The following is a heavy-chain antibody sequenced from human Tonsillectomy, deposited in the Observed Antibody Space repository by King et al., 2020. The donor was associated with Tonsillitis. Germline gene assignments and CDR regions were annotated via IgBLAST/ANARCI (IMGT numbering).Heavy chain of an antibody. CDR1: GFTFTSCA. V-gene: IGHV1-58*02. CDR3: AASVGGVSGSYYSYGMDV. D-gene: IGHD3-10*01. Sequence: QLVQSGPEVKKPGTSVKVSCKASGFTFTSCAMQWVRQARGQRLEWIGWIVVGSGNTNYAQKFQERVTITSEMSTSTAYMELSSLRSEDTAGYYCAASVGGVSGSYYSYGMDVWGQGTTVTVSS. J-gene: IGHJ6*02. CDR2: IVVGSGNT.